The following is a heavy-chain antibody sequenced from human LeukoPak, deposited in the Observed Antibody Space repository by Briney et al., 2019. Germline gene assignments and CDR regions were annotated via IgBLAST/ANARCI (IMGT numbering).Heavy chain of an antibody. J-gene: IGHJ3*02. CDR1: GGSISSSSYY. V-gene: IGHV4-39*01. D-gene: IGHD5-12*01. CDR2: IYYSGST. CDR3: ARRRATILNAFDI. Sequence: SETLSLTCTVSGGSISSSSYYWGWIRQPPGKGLEWIGSIYYSGSTYYNPSLKGRVTISVDTSKNQFSLKLSSVTAADTAVYYCARRRATILNAFDIWGQGTMVTVSS.